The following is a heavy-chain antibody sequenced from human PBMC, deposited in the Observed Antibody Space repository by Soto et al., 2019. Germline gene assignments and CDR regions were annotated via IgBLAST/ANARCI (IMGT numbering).Heavy chain of an antibody. CDR1: VGTFSSYA. CDR2: IIPIFGTA. CDR3: ARYASARITGTIRYNWFDP. D-gene: IGHD1-20*01. Sequence: SVKVSCKASVGTFSSYAISWVRQAPGQGLEWMGGIIPIFGTANYAQKFQGRVTITADESTSTAYMELSSLRSEDTAVYYCARYASARITGTIRYNWFDPWGQGTLVTV. V-gene: IGHV1-69*13. J-gene: IGHJ5*02.